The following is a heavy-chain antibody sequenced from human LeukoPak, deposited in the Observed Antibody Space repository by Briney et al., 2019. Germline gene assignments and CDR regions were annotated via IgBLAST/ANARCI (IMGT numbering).Heavy chain of an antibody. Sequence: PSETLSLTCTVSGYSISSGYYWGWIRQPPGKGLEWIGSIYHSGSTYYNPSLKSRVTISVDTSKNQVSLKLSSVTAADTAVYYCAKDRYSNYGNWFDPWGQGTLVTVFS. J-gene: IGHJ5*02. CDR3: AKDRYSNYGNWFDP. CDR1: GYSISSGYY. CDR2: IYHSGST. D-gene: IGHD4-11*01. V-gene: IGHV4-38-2*02.